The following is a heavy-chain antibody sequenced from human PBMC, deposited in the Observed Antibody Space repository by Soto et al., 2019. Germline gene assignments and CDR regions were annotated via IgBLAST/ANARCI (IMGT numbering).Heavy chain of an antibody. CDR2: INTEGSST. CDR3: ARSPGGYYMD. CDR1: GFSFRSHR. D-gene: IGHD2-15*01. V-gene: IGHV3-74*01. Sequence: GGSPGPSLADPGFSFRSHRKHWGRQGPGKGLVWVARINTEGSSTNYADSVEGRFTISRDNAKNTLYLQMNSLRAEDTAVYYCARSPGGYYMDWGQGTMVTVSS. J-gene: IGHJ3*01.